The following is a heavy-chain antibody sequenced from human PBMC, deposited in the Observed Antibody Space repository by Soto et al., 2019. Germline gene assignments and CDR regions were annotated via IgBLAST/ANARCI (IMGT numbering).Heavy chain of an antibody. CDR1: GFTFSSYA. D-gene: IGHD3-10*01. J-gene: IGHJ4*02. CDR2: ISGSGGST. V-gene: IGHV3-23*01. Sequence: GGSLRLSCAASGFTFSSYAMSWVRQAPGKGLEWVSAISGSGGSTYYADSVKGRFTISRDNSKNTLYLQMNSLRAEATAVYYCAKDQFGELFPGGELYWGQGTLVTVSS. CDR3: AKDQFGELFPGGELY.